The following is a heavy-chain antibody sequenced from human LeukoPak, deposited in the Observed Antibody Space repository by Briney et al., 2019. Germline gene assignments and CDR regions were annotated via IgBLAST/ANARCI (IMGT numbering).Heavy chain of an antibody. CDR3: ARGRYSGSYLLDY. Sequence: GGSLRLSCAASGFTFSDYWMHWVRQAPGKGLVWVSSISSSSTYRYYAASVRGRFTISRDNAKNSLYLQMNSLRAEDTALYYCARGRYSGSYLLDYWGQGTLVTVSS. J-gene: IGHJ4*02. D-gene: IGHD1-26*01. CDR2: ISSSSTYR. V-gene: IGHV3-21*01. CDR1: GFTFSDYW.